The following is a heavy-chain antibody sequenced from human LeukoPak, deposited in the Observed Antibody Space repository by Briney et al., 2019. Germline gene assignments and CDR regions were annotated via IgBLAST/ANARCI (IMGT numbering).Heavy chain of an antibody. Sequence: GGSLRLSCAVSGITLSDYGMSWVRQAPGKGLEWVAGISGSGGTTNYADSVKGRFTISRDNPKNTLFLHMNSLRAEDTAVYSCAKRGVVIRVILVGFHKEAYYFASWGQGALVTVSS. CDR1: GITLSDYG. V-gene: IGHV3-23*01. CDR2: ISGSGGTT. D-gene: IGHD3-22*01. J-gene: IGHJ4*02. CDR3: AKRGVVIRVILVGFHKEAYYFAS.